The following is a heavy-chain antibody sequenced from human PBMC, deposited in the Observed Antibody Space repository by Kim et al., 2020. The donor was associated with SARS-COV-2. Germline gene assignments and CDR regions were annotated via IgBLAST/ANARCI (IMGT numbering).Heavy chain of an antibody. V-gene: IGHV3-33*01. D-gene: IGHD3-22*01. Sequence: GGSLRLSCAASGFTFSSYGMHWVRQAPGKGLEWVAVIWYDGSNKYYADSVKGRFTISRDNSKNTLYLQMNSLRAEDTAVYYCARGIYYYDSSGYLTRPSSMDVWGQGTTVTVSS. CDR1: GFTFSSYG. CDR3: ARGIYYYDSSGYLTRPSSMDV. CDR2: IWYDGSNK. J-gene: IGHJ6*02.